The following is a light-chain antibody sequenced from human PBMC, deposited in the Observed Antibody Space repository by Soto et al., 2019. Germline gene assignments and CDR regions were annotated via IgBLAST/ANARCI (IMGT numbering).Light chain of an antibody. CDR3: QQYDDSPWT. CDR1: QSVSGW. J-gene: IGKJ1*01. CDR2: DAS. Sequence: DIQMTQSPSTLSVSVGDTATVSCRASQSVSGWFASYKQKPGGAPKILIYDASALTRRVPSRGRGSGSATGFTLSISKLQPEDSALYYCQQYDDSPWTFGLGTKVDIK. V-gene: IGKV1-5*01.